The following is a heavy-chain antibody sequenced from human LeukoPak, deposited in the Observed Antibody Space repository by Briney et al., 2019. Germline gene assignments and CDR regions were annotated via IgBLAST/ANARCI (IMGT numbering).Heavy chain of an antibody. CDR3: ARDRLHVGSGDH. Sequence: ASVKVSCKASGYTLNELSIHWVRQAPGKGLEWMGGFDPEDGETIYAQKFRGRLTMTEDTSTDTAYMELSSLRSDDTAVYYCARDRLHVGSGDHWGQGTLVTVSS. CDR1: GYTLNELS. J-gene: IGHJ4*02. V-gene: IGHV1-24*01. D-gene: IGHD3-10*01. CDR2: FDPEDGET.